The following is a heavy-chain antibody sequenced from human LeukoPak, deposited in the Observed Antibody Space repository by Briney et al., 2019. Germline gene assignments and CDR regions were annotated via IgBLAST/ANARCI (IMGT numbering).Heavy chain of an antibody. CDR1: GFTFITSW. V-gene: IGHV3-74*01. CDR3: ARSVGPLGYCSSASCDKYNWFDY. D-gene: IGHD2-2*02. Sequence: GGSLRLSCAASGFTFITSWMHWVRQAPGKGMVWDSHINTDGRTTIYADSVKGRFTISRDNAKNTLYLQMNSLRAEDTAVYYCARSVGPLGYCSSASCDKYNWFDYWGQGTLVTVSS. J-gene: IGHJ5*01. CDR2: INTDGRTT.